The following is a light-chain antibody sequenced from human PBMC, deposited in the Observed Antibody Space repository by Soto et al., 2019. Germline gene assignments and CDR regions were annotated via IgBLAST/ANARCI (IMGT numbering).Light chain of an antibody. CDR1: SGDVGGYNY. CDR3: SSYAGNNIVV. CDR2: EVS. Sequence: QSALTQPPSVSGSPGQSVTISCSGTSGDVGGYNYVSWYQQHPGTAPNLVIYEVSERPSAVPDRFSGSKSGNTASLTVSGLQADDEADYYCSSYAGNNIVVFGGGTKLTVL. J-gene: IGLJ2*01. V-gene: IGLV2-8*01.